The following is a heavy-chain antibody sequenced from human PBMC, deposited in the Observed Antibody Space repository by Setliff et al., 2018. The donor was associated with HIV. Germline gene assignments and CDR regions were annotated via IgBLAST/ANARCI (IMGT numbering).Heavy chain of an antibody. V-gene: IGHV1-69*05. D-gene: IGHD6-19*01. CDR1: GGTFSSYA. J-gene: IGHJ6*02. CDR3: ARACTGYSSGWTVCYYYGMDV. CDR2: IIPIFGKA. Sequence: GASVKVSCKASGGTFSSYAISWVRQAPGQGLEWMGGIIPIFGKANYAQKFQGRVTITTDESTSTAYMGLSSLRSEDTAVYYCARACTGYSSGWTVCYYYGMDVWGQGTTVTVSS.